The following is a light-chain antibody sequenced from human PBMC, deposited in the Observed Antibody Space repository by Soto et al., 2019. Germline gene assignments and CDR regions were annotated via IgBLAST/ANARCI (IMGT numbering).Light chain of an antibody. CDR1: QGISNW. V-gene: IGKV1-12*01. CDR2: AAS. Sequence: DIQMTQSPSSVSASVGDRVTITCRASQGISNWLAWYQQKPGKAPNLLIYAASSLQSGVPSRFSGSGSGTDFTLIISSLQPEDFATYYCQRSNNCPPTFGPGNKVDIK. CDR3: QRSNNCPPT. J-gene: IGKJ3*01.